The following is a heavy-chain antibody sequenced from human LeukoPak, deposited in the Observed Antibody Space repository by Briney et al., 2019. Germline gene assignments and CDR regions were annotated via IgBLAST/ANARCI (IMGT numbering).Heavy chain of an antibody. D-gene: IGHD6-6*01. J-gene: IGHJ4*02. Sequence: GGSLRLSCAASGFAFRNHWMHWVRQTPGKGLVWVSRISSDGSSTTYADSVKGRFTISRDNAKNTLYLQMNNLRAEDTAMYYCARDQRVTGRPDIDYWGQGTLVIVSS. V-gene: IGHV3-74*03. CDR2: ISSDGSST. CDR1: GFAFRNHW. CDR3: ARDQRVTGRPDIDY.